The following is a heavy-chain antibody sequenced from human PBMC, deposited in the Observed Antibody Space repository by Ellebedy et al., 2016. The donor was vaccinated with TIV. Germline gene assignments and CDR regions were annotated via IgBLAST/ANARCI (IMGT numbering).Heavy chain of an antibody. CDR3: VWGSYYDY. D-gene: IGHD3-16*01. J-gene: IGHJ4*02. V-gene: IGHV4-34*01. Sequence: MPGGSLRLSCAVYGGSFDPSYWSWIRQPPGKGLEWIGEINHSGTTTYSQSLRSRATISLDTSKNELSLEVTSVTAADTAMYYCVWGSYYDYWGQGTLVSVSS. CDR2: INHSGTT. CDR1: GGSFDPSY.